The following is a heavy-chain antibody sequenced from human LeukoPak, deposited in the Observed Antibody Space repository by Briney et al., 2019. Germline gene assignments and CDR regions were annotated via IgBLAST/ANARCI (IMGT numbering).Heavy chain of an antibody. J-gene: IGHJ6*02. V-gene: IGHV3-21*01. Sequence: GGSLRLSCAASGFTFSSYSMNWVRQAPGKGLEWVSSISSSSSYIYYADSVKGRFTISRDNAKNSLYPQMNSLRAEDTAVYYCARDRGYSYGAEGMDVWGQGTTVTVSS. CDR1: GFTFSSYS. CDR3: ARDRGYSYGAEGMDV. CDR2: ISSSSSYI. D-gene: IGHD5-18*01.